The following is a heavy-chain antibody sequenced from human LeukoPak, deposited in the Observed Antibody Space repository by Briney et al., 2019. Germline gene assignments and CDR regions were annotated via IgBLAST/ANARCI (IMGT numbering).Heavy chain of an antibody. J-gene: IGHJ5*02. CDR3: ARGSPSTSCYATPSCIRRRNNWFDP. V-gene: IGHV4-34*01. CDR2: INHSGST. D-gene: IGHD2-2*01. Sequence: SETLSLTCAVYGGSFSGYYWSWIRQPPGKGLEWIGEINHSGSTNYNPSLKSRVTISVDTSKSQFSLKLSSVTAADTAVYYCARGSPSTSCYATPSCIRRRNNWFDPWGQGTLVTVSS. CDR1: GGSFSGYY.